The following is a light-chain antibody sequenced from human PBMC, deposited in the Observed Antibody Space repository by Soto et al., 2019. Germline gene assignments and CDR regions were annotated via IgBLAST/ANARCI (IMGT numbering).Light chain of an antibody. CDR3: QQSYSIPWT. Sequence: DIQMTQSPSSLSASVGDSVTISCRPSQNIKRYLSWYQQKTGEAPKLLISAAFSLQSGVPSRLSGSGSGTDFTLIITSLQPEDFATYYCQQSYSIPWTFGQGTKVEV. V-gene: IGKV1-39*01. J-gene: IGKJ1*01. CDR2: AAF. CDR1: QNIKRY.